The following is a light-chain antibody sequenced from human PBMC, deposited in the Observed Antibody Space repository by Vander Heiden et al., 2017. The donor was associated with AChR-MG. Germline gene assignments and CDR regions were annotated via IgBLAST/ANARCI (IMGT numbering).Light chain of an antibody. Sequence: DIVVTQSPLSLSVTPGQPASISCRSSQSLLHSNGYKYLDWYLQKPGLSPQLLIYMGSNRASGVPDRFSGSGSGTDFTLKISRVEAEDVGVYYCRQALQTPWTFGQWTKVEIK. CDR1: QSLLHSNGYKY. CDR3: RQALQTPWT. V-gene: IGKV2-28*01. CDR2: MGS. J-gene: IGKJ1*01.